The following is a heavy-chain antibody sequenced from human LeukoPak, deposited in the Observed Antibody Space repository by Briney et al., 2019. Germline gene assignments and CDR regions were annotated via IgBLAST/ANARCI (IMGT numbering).Heavy chain of an antibody. J-gene: IGHJ4*02. CDR2: FDPEDGET. CDR1: GYTLTELS. D-gene: IGHD2-2*02. V-gene: IGHV1-24*01. CDR3: ATVAAIPQYYFDY. Sequence: ASAKVSCKVSGYTLTELSMHWVRQAPGKGLEWMGGFDPEDGETIYAQKFQGRVTMTEDTSTDTAYMELSSLRSEDTAVYYCATVAAIPQYYFDYWGQGTLVTVSS.